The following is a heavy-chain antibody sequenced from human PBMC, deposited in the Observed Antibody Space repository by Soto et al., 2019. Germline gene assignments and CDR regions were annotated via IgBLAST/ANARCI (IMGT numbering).Heavy chain of an antibody. CDR3: AITPPPGYSSGWYANDAFDI. CDR2: IYPGDSDT. Sequence: GESLKISCKGSGYSFTSYWIGWVRQMPGKGLEWMGIIYPGDSDTRYSPYFQGQVTISADKSISTAYLQWSSLKSSDTAMYYCAITPPPGYSSGWYANDAFDIWGQGTMVTVSS. J-gene: IGHJ3*02. D-gene: IGHD6-19*01. V-gene: IGHV5-51*01. CDR1: GYSFTSYW.